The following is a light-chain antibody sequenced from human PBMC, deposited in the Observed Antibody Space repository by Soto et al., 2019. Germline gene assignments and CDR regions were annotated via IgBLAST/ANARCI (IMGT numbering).Light chain of an antibody. CDR2: EVN. Sequence: QSVLTQPASVSGSPGQSITISCTGTDSDVGGYNFVSWYQQHPDKAPKLMIYEVNIRPSGVSDRFSGSKSGNTASLTVSGLQAEDEADYYCSSYTDSNSLLVFGGGTQLTVL. J-gene: IGLJ3*02. V-gene: IGLV2-14*01. CDR3: SSYTDSNSLLV. CDR1: DSDVGGYNF.